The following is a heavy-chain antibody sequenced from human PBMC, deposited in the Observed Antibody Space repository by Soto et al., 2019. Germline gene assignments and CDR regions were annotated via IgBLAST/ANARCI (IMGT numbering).Heavy chain of an antibody. CDR3: AKDLYSNGQGYYYYYMDV. V-gene: IGHV3-30*18. CDR2: ILFDGNKK. D-gene: IGHD4-4*01. CDR1: GFIFSDYA. Sequence: GGSLRLSCSASGFIFSDYAMHWVRQAPGKGMEWVAVILFDGNKKYYADSVKGRFTISRDNSKNTLYLQMNSLRAEDTAVYYCAKDLYSNGQGYYYYYMDVWGKGTTVTVSS. J-gene: IGHJ6*03.